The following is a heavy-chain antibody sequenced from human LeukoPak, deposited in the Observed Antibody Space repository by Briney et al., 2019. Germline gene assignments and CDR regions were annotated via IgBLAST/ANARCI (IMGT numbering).Heavy chain of an antibody. J-gene: IGHJ4*02. CDR3: ARYGGFLDY. D-gene: IGHD3-16*01. CDR2: ISYDGRNQ. Sequence: GGSLRLSCAASGFTFSNYAMPWVRQAPGTGLEWVAVISYDGRNQYYADSVKGRFTVSRDNSKSTLYLQMNSLRGEDTAVYNCARYGGFLDYWGQGTLVTVSS. V-gene: IGHV3-30*04. CDR1: GFTFSNYA.